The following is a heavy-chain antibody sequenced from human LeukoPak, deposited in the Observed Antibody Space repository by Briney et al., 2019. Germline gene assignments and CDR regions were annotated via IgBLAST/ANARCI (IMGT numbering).Heavy chain of an antibody. CDR1: GFTVSSDY. Sequence: PGGSLRLSCAASGFTVSSDYMSWVRQPPGKGLEWVSVICSGGSTNYADSVKGRFTISRDNSKNTLHLQMNSLRVEDTAVYYCARGQSYYEAFDIWGQGTMVTVSS. D-gene: IGHD1-26*01. J-gene: IGHJ3*02. V-gene: IGHV3-53*03. CDR3: ARGQSYYEAFDI. CDR2: ICSGGST.